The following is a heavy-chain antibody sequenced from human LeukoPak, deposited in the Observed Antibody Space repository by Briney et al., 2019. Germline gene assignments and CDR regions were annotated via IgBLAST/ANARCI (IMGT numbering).Heavy chain of an antibody. Sequence: AXGXTFTSYGISWVRQAPGQGLEWMGWISAYNGNTNYAQKLQGRVTMTTDTSTSTAYVELRRLRADDTGVYYCARDPDYWGQGTLVTVSS. V-gene: IGHV1-18*01. CDR3: ARDPDY. J-gene: IGHJ4*02. CDR2: ISAYNGNT. CDR1: GXTFTSYG.